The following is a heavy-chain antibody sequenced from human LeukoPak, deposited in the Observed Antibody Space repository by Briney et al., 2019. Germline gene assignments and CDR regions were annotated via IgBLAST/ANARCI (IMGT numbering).Heavy chain of an antibody. CDR2: ISTGGGGT. CDR3: AKSYNGYESKPDY. D-gene: IGHD5-12*01. V-gene: IGHV3-23*01. J-gene: IGHJ4*02. Sequence: GGSLRLSCAASGFTFTNYAMSWVRQAPGKGLEWVSTISTGGGGTYYADSVKGRFTISRDNSKITLYLQMNSLRAEDTAVYYCAKSYNGYESKPDYWGQGTLVTVSS. CDR1: GFTFTNYA.